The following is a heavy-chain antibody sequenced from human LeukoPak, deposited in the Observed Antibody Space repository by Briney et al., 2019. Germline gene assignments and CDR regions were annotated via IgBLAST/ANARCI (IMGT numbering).Heavy chain of an antibody. CDR2: INPNSGGT. J-gene: IGHJ6*03. D-gene: IGHD1-26*01. Sequence: ASVKVSCKASGYTFTGYYMHWVRQAPGQGLEWMGWINPNSGGTNYAQKFQGRVTMTRDTSISTAYMELSRLRSDDTAVYYCARDKTYSGSYSAAYYYYYYMDVWGKGTTVTISS. CDR3: ARDKTYSGSYSAAYYYYYYMDV. CDR1: GYTFTGYY. V-gene: IGHV1-2*02.